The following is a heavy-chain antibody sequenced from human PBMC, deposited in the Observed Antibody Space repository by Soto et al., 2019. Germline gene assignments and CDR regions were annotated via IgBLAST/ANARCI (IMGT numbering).Heavy chain of an antibody. CDR3: ARPLQLTVPCFDP. D-gene: IGHD4-4*01. CDR1: SDSVSISCYY. Sequence: KPXSALGLACAVSSDSVSISCYYWAWIRQPPGKGLEWIGSIHYRANSYYSPSLKSRITISVDTSKNQISLRLSSVTAADTAVYYSARPLQLTVPCFDPWGKGTLVTVSS. V-gene: IGHV4-39*01. CDR2: IHYRANS. J-gene: IGHJ5*02.